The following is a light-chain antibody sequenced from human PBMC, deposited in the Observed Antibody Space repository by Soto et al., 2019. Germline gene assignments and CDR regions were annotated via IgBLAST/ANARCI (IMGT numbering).Light chain of an antibody. J-gene: IGLJ2*01. CDR1: SSNIGSNY. CDR3: ATWDGSLPGEV. CDR2: RNN. Sequence: QSVLTQPPSASGTPGQRVTISCSGSSSNIGSNYVYWYQQLPGTAPKLLIYRNNQRPSGVPDRFSGSKSGTSGTLDITGLQTGDEADYYCATWDGSLPGEVFGGGTKLTVL. V-gene: IGLV1-47*01.